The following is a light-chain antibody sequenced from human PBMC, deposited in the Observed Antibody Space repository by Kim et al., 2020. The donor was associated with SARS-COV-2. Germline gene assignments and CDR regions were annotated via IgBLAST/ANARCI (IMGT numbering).Light chain of an antibody. V-gene: IGKV3-20*01. Sequence: EIVLTQSPGTLSLSPGERATLSCRASQNVISNYLAWYQQKPGQAPRLVIYGASNRATGIPDRFSGSGSETDFTLTISRLEPEDVAVYYCHQYGGWTFGEGTKVDIK. CDR1: QNVISNY. J-gene: IGKJ1*01. CDR2: GAS. CDR3: HQYGGWT.